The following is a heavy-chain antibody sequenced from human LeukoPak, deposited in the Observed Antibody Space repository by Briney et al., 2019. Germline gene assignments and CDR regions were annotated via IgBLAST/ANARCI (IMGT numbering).Heavy chain of an antibody. Sequence: SETLSLTCTVSGGSISSGDYYWSWIRQPPGTGLEWIGYIYYSGSTYYNPSLKSRVTISVDTSKNQFSLKLSSVTAADTAVYYCARDGVVEGWFDPWGQGTLVTVSS. CDR2: IYYSGST. D-gene: IGHD2-15*01. CDR3: ARDGVVEGWFDP. J-gene: IGHJ5*02. CDR1: GGSISSGDYY. V-gene: IGHV4-30-4*01.